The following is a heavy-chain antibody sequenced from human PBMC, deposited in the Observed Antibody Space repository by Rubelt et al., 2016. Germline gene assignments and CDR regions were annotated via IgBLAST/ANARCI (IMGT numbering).Heavy chain of an antibody. J-gene: IGHJ4*02. D-gene: IGHD1-14*01. CDR3: AKVTGTTHDY. CDR1: TFSSYG. Sequence: TFSSYGMHWVRQAPGKGLEWVAVIWYDGSNKYYADSVKGRFTISRDNSKNTLYLQMNSLRAEDTAVYYCAKVTGTTHDYWGQGTLVTVSS. V-gene: IGHV3-33*06. CDR2: IWYDGSNK.